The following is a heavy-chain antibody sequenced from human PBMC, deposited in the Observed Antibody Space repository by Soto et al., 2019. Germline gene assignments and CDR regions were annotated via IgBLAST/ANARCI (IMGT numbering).Heavy chain of an antibody. D-gene: IGHD3-10*01. CDR3: ARDPDGIIDFDY. J-gene: IGHJ4*02. CDR2: ITSDSSTR. V-gene: IGHV3-48*02. CDR1: GFTFSSFG. Sequence: GGSLRLSCAVSGFTFSSFGRNWVRQAPGKGLEWISYITSDSSTRHYADFVKGRFTISRDNAKSSLYLQMNSLRDEDTAVYFCARDPDGIIDFDYWGQGTQVTVSS.